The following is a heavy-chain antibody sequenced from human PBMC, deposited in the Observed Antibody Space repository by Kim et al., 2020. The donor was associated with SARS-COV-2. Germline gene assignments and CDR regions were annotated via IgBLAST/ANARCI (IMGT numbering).Heavy chain of an antibody. V-gene: IGHV3-64D*09. CDR2: ISSNGGST. Sequence: GGSLRLSCSASGFTFSSYAMHWVRQAPGKGLEYVSAISSNGGSTYYADSVKGRFTISRDNSKNTLYLQMSSLRAEDTAVYYCVKAGPRITGIPFDYWGQGTLVTVSS. CDR3: VKAGPRITGIPFDY. J-gene: IGHJ4*02. D-gene: IGHD1-20*01. CDR1: GFTFSSYA.